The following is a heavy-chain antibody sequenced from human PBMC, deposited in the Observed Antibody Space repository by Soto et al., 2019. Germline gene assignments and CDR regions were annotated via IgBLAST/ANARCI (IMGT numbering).Heavy chain of an antibody. CDR3: ASKKNSSSWYFDPFDX. CDR2: IYYSGST. Sequence: SETLSLTCTVSGGSISSISYYWGWIRQPPGKGLEGIGSIYYSGSTYYNPSLKSRVTISVDTSKNQFSLKLSSVTAADTAVYYCASKKNSSSWYFDPFDXWGQGTLVTVSX. D-gene: IGHD6-13*01. V-gene: IGHV4-39*01. CDR1: GGSISSISYY. J-gene: IGHJ4*02.